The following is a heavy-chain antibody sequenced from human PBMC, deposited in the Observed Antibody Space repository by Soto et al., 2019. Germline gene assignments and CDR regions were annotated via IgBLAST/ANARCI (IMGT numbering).Heavy chain of an antibody. V-gene: IGHV1-18*01. CDR1: GYNFTSYG. CDR3: ARDRGYNWNYGWFDP. Sequence: QVQLVQSGAEVKKPGASVKVSCKASGYNFTSYGISWVRQAPGQGLEWMGWISVYNGNTNYAQKLQGRVTMTTDTSTSTVYMELRSPRSDDTAVYYCARDRGYNWNYGWFDPWGQGTLVTVSS. J-gene: IGHJ5*02. CDR2: ISVYNGNT. D-gene: IGHD1-7*01.